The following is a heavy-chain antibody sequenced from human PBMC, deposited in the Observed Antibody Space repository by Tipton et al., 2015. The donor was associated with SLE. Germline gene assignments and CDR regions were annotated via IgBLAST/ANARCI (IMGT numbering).Heavy chain of an antibody. D-gene: IGHD1-26*01. CDR2: MYHSGTT. CDR1: DYSIKRGFY. Sequence: LRLSCTVSDYSIKRGFYWGWIRQSPGKGLEWIVNMYHSGTTYYNPSLKSRVTISLDMSKNQYSPRMKSVTAADTAVYYCVREGGMRSHYTDWGQGILVTVSS. CDR3: VREGGMRSHYTD. J-gene: IGHJ4*02. V-gene: IGHV4-38-2*02.